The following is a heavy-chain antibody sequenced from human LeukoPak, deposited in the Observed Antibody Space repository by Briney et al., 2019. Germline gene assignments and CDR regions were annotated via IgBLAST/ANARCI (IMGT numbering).Heavy chain of an antibody. J-gene: IGHJ3*02. Sequence: SVKVPCKASGGTFSSYAISWVRQAPGQGLEWMGGIIPIFGTANYAQKFQGRVTITADKSTSTAYMELSSLRSEDTAVYYCARDRYAGTTHFDAFDIWGQGTMVTVSS. V-gene: IGHV1-69*06. D-gene: IGHD1-1*01. CDR2: IIPIFGTA. CDR1: GGTFSSYA. CDR3: ARDRYAGTTHFDAFDI.